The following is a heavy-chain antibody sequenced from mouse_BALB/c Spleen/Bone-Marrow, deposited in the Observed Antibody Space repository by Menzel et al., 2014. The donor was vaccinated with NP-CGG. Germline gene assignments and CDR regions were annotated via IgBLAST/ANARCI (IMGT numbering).Heavy chain of an antibody. V-gene: IGHV14-1*02. D-gene: IGHD3-2*01. CDR1: GFNIKDYY. CDR2: IDPENGNT. J-gene: IGHJ3*01. Sequence: VQLQQPGAELVRPGALVKLSCKASGFNIKDYYMHWVKQRPEQGLEWIGWIDPENGNTIYDPKFRGKASITPDTSSNTAYLQLSSLTSEDTAVYYCARWDSSGYVGFAYWGQGTLVTVSA. CDR3: ARWDSSGYVGFAY.